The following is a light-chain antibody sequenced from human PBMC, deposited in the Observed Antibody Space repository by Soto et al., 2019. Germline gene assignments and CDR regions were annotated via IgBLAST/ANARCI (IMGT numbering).Light chain of an antibody. Sequence: QSVLTQPPSASGSPGQSVTISCTGTSSDVGGYDYVSWYQQHPGKAPKLILYEISERPSGVPDRFSGSKSGNTASLTISGLQAEDEADYYCSSYTSSSTWVFGGGTKVTVL. V-gene: IGLV2-8*01. CDR2: EIS. J-gene: IGLJ3*02. CDR1: SSDVGGYDY. CDR3: SSYTSSSTWV.